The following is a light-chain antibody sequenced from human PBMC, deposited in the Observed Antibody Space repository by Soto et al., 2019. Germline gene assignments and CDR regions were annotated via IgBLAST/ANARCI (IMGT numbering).Light chain of an antibody. Sequence: EIVLTQSPGTLSLSPGEVATLSCKASQSVSSNQLAWYQQKPGQAPRLVIYGASGRATGIPDRFSGSGSGTDFILTISRLEPEDFAVYYCQHYDNSPPSVTFGPGTKVDIK. J-gene: IGKJ3*01. CDR1: QSVSSNQ. CDR3: QHYDNSPPSVT. V-gene: IGKV3-20*01. CDR2: GAS.